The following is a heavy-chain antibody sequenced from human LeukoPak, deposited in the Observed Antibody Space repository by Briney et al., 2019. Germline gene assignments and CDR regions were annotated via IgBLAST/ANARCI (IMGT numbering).Heavy chain of an antibody. J-gene: IGHJ5*02. V-gene: IGHV4-59*01. Sequence: SETLSLTCTVSGGSISSYYWSWIRQPPGKGLEWIGYIYYSGSTNYNPSLKSRVTISVDTSKNQFSLKLSSVTAADTAVYYRAREGRYCSGGSCYYWFDPWGQGTLVTVSS. D-gene: IGHD2-15*01. CDR3: AREGRYCSGGSCYYWFDP. CDR1: GGSISSYY. CDR2: IYYSGST.